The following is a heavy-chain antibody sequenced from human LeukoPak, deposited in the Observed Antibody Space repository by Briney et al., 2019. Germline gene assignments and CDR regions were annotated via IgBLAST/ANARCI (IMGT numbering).Heavy chain of an antibody. Sequence: GESLKISCKGSGYSFTSYWIDWVRRMPGKGLEWMGIIYPGDSDTRYSPSFQGQVTISADKSISTAYLQWSSLKASDTAMYYCARHGLMSDILTGFALDYWGQGTLVTVSS. J-gene: IGHJ4*02. CDR1: GYSFTSYW. CDR3: ARHGLMSDILTGFALDY. CDR2: IYPGDSDT. V-gene: IGHV5-51*01. D-gene: IGHD3-9*01.